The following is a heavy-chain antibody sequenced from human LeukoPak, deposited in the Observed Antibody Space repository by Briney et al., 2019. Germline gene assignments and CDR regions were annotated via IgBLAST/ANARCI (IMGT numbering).Heavy chain of an antibody. J-gene: IGHJ3*02. CDR1: GYTYTSYG. Sequence: ASVKVSCKASGYTYTSYGISWVRQAPGQGLEWMGWISAYNGNTNYAQKLQGRVTMTTDTSTSTAYMELRSLRSDDTAVYYCARPKTNVLRFLEWLPDAFDIWGQGTMVTVSS. CDR3: ARPKTNVLRFLEWLPDAFDI. D-gene: IGHD3-3*01. V-gene: IGHV1-18*01. CDR2: ISAYNGNT.